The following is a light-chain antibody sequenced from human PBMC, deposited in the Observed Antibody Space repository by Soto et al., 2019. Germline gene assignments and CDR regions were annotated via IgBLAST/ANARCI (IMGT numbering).Light chain of an antibody. CDR2: GVS. V-gene: IGKV3-15*01. CDR1: QSVNNN. Sequence: EIVMTQSPATLSVFPGERATLSCRASQSVNNNLAWYQQKPGQAPRLLIHGVSTRATGIPARFSGSGSGTEFTLTISSLQSEDFAVYYCQQYNNWRTVGQGTKVDIK. CDR3: QQYNNWRT. J-gene: IGKJ1*01.